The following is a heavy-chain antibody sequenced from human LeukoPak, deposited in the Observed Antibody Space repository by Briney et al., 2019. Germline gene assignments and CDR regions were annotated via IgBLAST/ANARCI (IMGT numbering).Heavy chain of an antibody. Sequence: GASVKVSCKASGGTFSSYAISWVRQAPGQGLEWVGGIIPIFGTANYAQKFQGRVTITADESTSTAYMELSSLRSEDTAVYYCARAQTHKYCSSTSCYTPDYWGQGTLVTVSS. V-gene: IGHV1-69*13. CDR3: ARAQTHKYCSSTSCYTPDY. CDR1: GGTFSSYA. CDR2: IIPIFGTA. D-gene: IGHD2-2*02. J-gene: IGHJ4*02.